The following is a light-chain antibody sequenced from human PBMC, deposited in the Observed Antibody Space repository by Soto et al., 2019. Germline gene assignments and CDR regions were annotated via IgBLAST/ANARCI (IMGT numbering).Light chain of an antibody. CDR2: DVN. CDR3: FSKISGFVYG. Sequence: QSALTQPRSVSGSPGQSVTISCTGTNSDIGNYIYVSWYQVHPGKAPKLLIYDVNNRPSGISDRFSGSKSGDTASLTISGLQAEDEADYFCFSKISGFVYGFGTGTKVTVL. CDR1: NSDIGNYIY. V-gene: IGLV2-11*01. J-gene: IGLJ1*01.